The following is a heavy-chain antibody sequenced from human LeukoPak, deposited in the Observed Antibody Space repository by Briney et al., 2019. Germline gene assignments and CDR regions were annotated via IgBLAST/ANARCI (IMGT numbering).Heavy chain of an antibody. CDR3: ARVSWFDELPNY. J-gene: IGHJ4*02. Sequence: SQTLSLTCAISGDSVSSNSAAWNWFRQSPSRGLEWLGRTYYRSKWYNDYAVSVKSRITINPDTSKNQFSLQLNSVTPEDTAVYYCARVSWFDELPNYWGQGTLVSVSS. V-gene: IGHV6-1*01. CDR1: GDSVSSNSAA. D-gene: IGHD3-10*01. CDR2: TYYRSKWYN.